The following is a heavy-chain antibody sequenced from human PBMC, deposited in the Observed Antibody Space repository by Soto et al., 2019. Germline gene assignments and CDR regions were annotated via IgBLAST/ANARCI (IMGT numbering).Heavy chain of an antibody. Sequence: SVKVSCKASGGTFSSYAISWVRQAPGQGLEWMGGSIPIFGTANYAKKFQGRVTITSEESTSTAYMELRSLRSEDTAVYYCARQKDIVVVPAAIDYHYGMHXWGQATTLTVS. V-gene: IGHV1-69*13. CDR3: ARQKDIVVVPAAIDYHYGMHX. D-gene: IGHD2-2*01. CDR1: GGTFSSYA. CDR2: SIPIFGTA. J-gene: IGHJ6*02.